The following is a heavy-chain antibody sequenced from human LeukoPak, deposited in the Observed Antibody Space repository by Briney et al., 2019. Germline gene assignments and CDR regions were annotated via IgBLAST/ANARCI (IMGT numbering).Heavy chain of an antibody. CDR3: AKGYSGYEWFFDY. J-gene: IGHJ4*02. CDR2: ISYDGSNK. Sequence: PGGSLRLSCAASGLTFSSYGMNWVRQTPGKGLEWVAVISYDGSNKYYADSVKGRFIISRDNSKNTLYLQMNSLRVEDTAVYYCAKGYSGYEWFFDYWGQGTLVTGSS. CDR1: GLTFSSYG. D-gene: IGHD5-12*01. V-gene: IGHV3-30*18.